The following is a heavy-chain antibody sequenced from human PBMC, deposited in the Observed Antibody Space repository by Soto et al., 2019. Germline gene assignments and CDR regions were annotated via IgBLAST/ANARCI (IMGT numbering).Heavy chain of an antibody. J-gene: IGHJ6*02. D-gene: IGHD6-6*01. CDR3: AKDQVEEQLDYYGMDV. V-gene: IGHV3-30*18. Sequence: GGSLRLSCAASGFTFSSYGMHWVRQAPGKGLEWVAVISYDGSNKYYADSVKGRFTISRDNSKNTLYLQMNSLRAEDTAVYYCAKDQVEEQLDYYGMDVWGQGTTVTVSS. CDR2: ISYDGSNK. CDR1: GFTFSSYG.